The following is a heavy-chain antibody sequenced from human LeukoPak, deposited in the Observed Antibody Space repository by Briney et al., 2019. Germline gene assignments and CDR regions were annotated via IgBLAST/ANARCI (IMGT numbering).Heavy chain of an antibody. CDR1: GGSISSGGYY. CDR2: IYHSGST. CDR3: ASHRPQYYYDSSGVAWVDY. Sequence: SETLSLTCTVSGGSISSGGYYWSWIRQPPGKGLEWIGYIYHSGSTYYNPSLKSRVTISVDTSKNQFSLKLSSVTAADTAVYYCASHRPQYYYDSSGVAWVDYWGQGTLVTVSS. V-gene: IGHV4-30-2*01. D-gene: IGHD3-22*01. J-gene: IGHJ4*02.